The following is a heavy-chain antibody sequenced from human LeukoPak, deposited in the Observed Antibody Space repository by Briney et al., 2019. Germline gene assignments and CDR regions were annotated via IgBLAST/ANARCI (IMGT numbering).Heavy chain of an antibody. CDR2: ICTSGST. V-gene: IGHV4-61*02. J-gene: IGHJ6*03. CDR1: GGSISSGSYY. Sequence: PSETLSLTCAVSGGSISSGSYYWSWIRQPAGKGLEWIGRICTSGSTNYNPSLKSRVTISVDTSKNQFSLKLSSVTAADTAVYYCARDSYCSSTSCHPYYYYYMDVWGKGTTVTISS. CDR3: ARDSYCSSTSCHPYYYYYMDV. D-gene: IGHD2-2*01.